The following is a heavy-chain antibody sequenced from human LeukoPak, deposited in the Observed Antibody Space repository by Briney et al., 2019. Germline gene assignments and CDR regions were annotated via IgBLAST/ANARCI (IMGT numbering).Heavy chain of an antibody. Sequence: GGSLRLSCAASGFTFSSYAMHWVRQAPGKGLEWVAVRSYDGANKHYADSVKGRFTISRDNSKNTLYLEMNSLRAEDTAVYYCARDQAVSGGNYYYGVDVWGEGTTVTVSS. CDR3: ARDQAVSGGNYYYGVDV. J-gene: IGHJ6*04. CDR1: GFTFSSYA. CDR2: RSYDGANK. D-gene: IGHD6-19*01. V-gene: IGHV3-30*04.